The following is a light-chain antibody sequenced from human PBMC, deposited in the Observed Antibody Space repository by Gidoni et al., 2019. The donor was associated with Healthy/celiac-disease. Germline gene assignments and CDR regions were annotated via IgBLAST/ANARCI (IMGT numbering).Light chain of an antibody. V-gene: IGKV3-20*01. CDR2: GAS. Sequence: EIVLTKSAGTMSFSPGDSATLSCRASQSVSSRYLAWYQQKPGPAPRLLIYGASSRATGIPDRVSGRGFGTDFTLTISRLESEDFAVYYCQQYGSSSLTFGGXTKVEIK. CDR1: QSVSSRY. CDR3: QQYGSSSLT. J-gene: IGKJ4*01.